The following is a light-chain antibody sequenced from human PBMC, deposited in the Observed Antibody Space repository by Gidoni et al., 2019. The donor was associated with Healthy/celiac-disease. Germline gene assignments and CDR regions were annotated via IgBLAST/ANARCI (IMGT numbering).Light chain of an antibody. CDR2: AAS. Sequence: DIQMTQSPSSLSASVGDRVTITCRASQGISNYLDWYQQKPGKVPKLLSYAASTLQSGVPSRFSGSGSGTDFTLTISSLQPEDVATYYCQKYNSAPRLTFGGGTKVEIK. J-gene: IGKJ4*01. CDR3: QKYNSAPRLT. V-gene: IGKV1-27*01. CDR1: QGISNY.